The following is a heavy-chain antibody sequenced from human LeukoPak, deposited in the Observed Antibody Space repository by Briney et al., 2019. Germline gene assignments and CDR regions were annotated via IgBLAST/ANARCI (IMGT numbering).Heavy chain of an antibody. J-gene: IGHJ4*02. CDR3: ARKPAPTGFDY. D-gene: IGHD2-2*01. V-gene: IGHV3-74*01. CDR1: GFSFSVYW. Sequence: GGSLRLSCAASGFSFSVYWMHWVRQAPGKGPVWVSRIKTDGSITGYADSVKGRFTISRDNAKNTLYLQMNSLRAEDTAVYYCARKPAPTGFDYWGQGTLVTVSS. CDR2: IKTDGSIT.